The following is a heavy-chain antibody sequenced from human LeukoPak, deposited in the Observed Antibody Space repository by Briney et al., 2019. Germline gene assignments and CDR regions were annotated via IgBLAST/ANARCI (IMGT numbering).Heavy chain of an antibody. J-gene: IGHJ5*02. Sequence: GASVEVSCKASGYTFTSYAMHWVRQAPGQRLEWMGWINAGNGNTKYSQKFQGRVTITRDTSASTAYMELSSLRSEDTAVYYCARDRLSLIGWFDPWGQGTLVTVSS. CDR3: ARDRLSLIGWFDP. D-gene: IGHD3-16*01. CDR2: INAGNGNT. CDR1: GYTFTSYA. V-gene: IGHV1-3*01.